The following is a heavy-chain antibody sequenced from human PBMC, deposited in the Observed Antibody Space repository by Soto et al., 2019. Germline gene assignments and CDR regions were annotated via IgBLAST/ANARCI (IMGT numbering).Heavy chain of an antibody. Sequence: SETLSLTCYCSISGGSISSGDYYWSWIRQHPGKGLEWIGYIYDSGSTSYNPSLKSRVTMSMDTSKTQFSLNLTSVTAADTAVYFCAASYYAILTGHFAFDIWGHGTMVTVS. J-gene: IGHJ3*02. CDR2: IYDSGST. D-gene: IGHD3-9*01. CDR3: AASYYAILTGHFAFDI. V-gene: IGHV4-61*08. CDR1: GGSISSGDYY.